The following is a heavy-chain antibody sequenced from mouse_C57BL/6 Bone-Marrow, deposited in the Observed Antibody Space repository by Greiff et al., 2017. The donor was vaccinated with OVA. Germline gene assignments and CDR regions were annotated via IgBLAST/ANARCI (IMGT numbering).Heavy chain of an antibody. V-gene: IGHV1-69*01. J-gene: IGHJ4*01. Sequence: QVQLQQPGAELVMPGASVKLSCKASGYTFTSSWMHWVKQRPGQGLEWIGEIDPSDSYTNYNQKFKGKSTLTVDKSSSTAYMQLSSLTSEDSAVYYCASYDYDHYAMDYWGQGTSVTVSS. D-gene: IGHD2-4*01. CDR2: IDPSDSYT. CDR3: ASYDYDHYAMDY. CDR1: GYTFTSSW.